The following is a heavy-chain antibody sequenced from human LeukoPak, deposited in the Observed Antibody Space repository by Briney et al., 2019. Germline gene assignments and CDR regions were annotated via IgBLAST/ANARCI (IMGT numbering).Heavy chain of an antibody. V-gene: IGHV3-9*01. CDR1: GFTFDDYA. CDR2: ISWNSGSI. Sequence: GRSLRLSCAASGFTFDDYAMHWVRQAPGKGLEWVSGISWNSGSIGYADSVKGRFTISRDNAKNSLYLQMNSLRAEDTALYYCAVGYCSSTSCYCDYWGQGTLVTVSS. J-gene: IGHJ4*02. D-gene: IGHD2-2*01. CDR3: AVGYCSSTSCYCDY.